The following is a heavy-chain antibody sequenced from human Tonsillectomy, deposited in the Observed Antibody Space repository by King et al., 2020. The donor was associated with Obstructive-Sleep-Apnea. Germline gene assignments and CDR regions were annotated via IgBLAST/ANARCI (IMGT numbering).Heavy chain of an antibody. J-gene: IGHJ4*02. CDR2: ISYDGSNK. Sequence: QVQLVESGGGVVQPGRSLRLSCAASGFTFSSYAMHWVRQAPGKGLEWVAIISYDGSNKYYADSVKGRFTISRDNSKNTLYLQMNSLRGEDTAVYYCARNPTGGYSFDYCGQGTLVTVSS. V-gene: IGHV3-30*04. CDR3: ARNPTGGYSFDY. CDR1: GFTFSSYA. D-gene: IGHD6-25*01.